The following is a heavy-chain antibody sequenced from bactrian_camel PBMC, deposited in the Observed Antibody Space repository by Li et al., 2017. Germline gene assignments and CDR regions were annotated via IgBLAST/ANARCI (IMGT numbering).Heavy chain of an antibody. CDR2: INSGGSST. CDR3: ATNWTNGYQY. J-gene: IGHJ4*01. Sequence: VQLVESGGGLVQPGGSLRLSCAASGFTFSSYDMSWVRQAPGKGLEWVSAINSGGSSTDYADSVKGRFTISETTPRNMLYLQMNSLKSDDTALYYCATNWTNGYQYWGQGTQVTVS. CDR1: GFTFSSYD. V-gene: IGHV3S40*01. D-gene: IGHD1*01.